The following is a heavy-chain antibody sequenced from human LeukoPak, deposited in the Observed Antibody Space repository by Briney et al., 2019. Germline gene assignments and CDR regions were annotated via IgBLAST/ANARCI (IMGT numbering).Heavy chain of an antibody. J-gene: IGHJ3*02. D-gene: IGHD1-20*01. CDR2: INHSGST. V-gene: IGHV4-34*01. CDR3: ARCWGFRYNWDRAAFEI. Sequence: SSETLSLTCTASGCTISSYYWRWIRQPPGKGLEWIGEINHSGSTNYNPSLKSRVTISVDTSKNQFSLKLSSVTAADTAVYDCARCWGFRYNWDRAAFEIGGQGTMVTVSS. CDR1: GCTISSYY.